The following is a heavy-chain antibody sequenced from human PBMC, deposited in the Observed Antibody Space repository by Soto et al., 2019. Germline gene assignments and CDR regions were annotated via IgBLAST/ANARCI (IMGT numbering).Heavy chain of an antibody. Sequence: QVQLVQSGAEVKKPGSSVKVSCKALGGTFSSYTVSWVRQAPGQGLEWMGRIIPILGIANYAPKFQGRVTIKADKSTGTAYMELRSLRSEDTAVYYCAREGEMATIDAFDMWGQATMVTVSS. D-gene: IGHD5-12*01. CDR1: GGTFSSYT. V-gene: IGHV1-69*08. CDR2: IIPILGIA. J-gene: IGHJ3*02. CDR3: AREGEMATIDAFDM.